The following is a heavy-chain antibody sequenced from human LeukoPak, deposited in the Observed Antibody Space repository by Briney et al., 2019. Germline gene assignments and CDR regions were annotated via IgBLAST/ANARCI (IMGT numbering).Heavy chain of an antibody. V-gene: IGHV3-30-3*01. CDR2: ISYDGSNK. J-gene: IGHJ4*02. CDR1: GFTFSSYA. D-gene: IGHD4-23*01. Sequence: QAGGSLRLSCAASGFTFSSYAMHWVRQAPGKGLEWVAVISYDGSNKYYADSVKGRFTISRDNSKNTLYLQMNSLRAEDTAVYYCAREDYGGNSEGFDYWGQGTLVTVSS. CDR3: AREDYGGNSEGFDY.